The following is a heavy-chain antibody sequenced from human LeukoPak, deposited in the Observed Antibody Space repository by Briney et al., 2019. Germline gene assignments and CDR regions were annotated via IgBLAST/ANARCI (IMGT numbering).Heavy chain of an antibody. CDR3: ARDRRGSGSRPYYYYYYYMDV. J-gene: IGHJ6*03. D-gene: IGHD3-10*01. CDR2: ISYDGSNK. Sequence: GGSLRLSCAASRFTFNNYAMHWVRQAPGKGLEWVAIISYDGSNKHYADSVKGRFTISRDNAKNMLYLQMNSLRAEDTAVYYCARDRRGSGSRPYYYYYYYMDVWGKGTTVTISS. V-gene: IGHV3-30*04. CDR1: RFTFNNYA.